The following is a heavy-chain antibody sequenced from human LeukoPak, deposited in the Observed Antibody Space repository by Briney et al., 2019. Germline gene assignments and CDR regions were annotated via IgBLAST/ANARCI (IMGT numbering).Heavy chain of an antibody. CDR2: IQYDGSNE. CDR1: GFTFSSYE. V-gene: IGHV3-30*02. Sequence: GGSLRLSCAASGFTFSSYEMNWVRQAPGKGLEWVAYIQYDGSNEQYADSVKGRFSISRDSSKNILYLQLNSLRAEDTAVYYCAKDRCSNGIGCYYYYMDVWGKGTTVTISS. D-gene: IGHD2-8*01. J-gene: IGHJ6*03. CDR3: AKDRCSNGIGCYYYYMDV.